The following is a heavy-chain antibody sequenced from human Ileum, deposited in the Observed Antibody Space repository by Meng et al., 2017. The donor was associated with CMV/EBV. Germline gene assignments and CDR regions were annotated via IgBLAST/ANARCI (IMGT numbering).Heavy chain of an antibody. CDR3: ARDSRGTGVIDY. D-gene: IGHD2-8*01. Sequence: CTVSGGSISTYYWSWIRQPPGKGLEWIGYIYYSGGTSTSYNPSLKSRVTISVDTSKHQFSLKLTSVTAADTAVYYCARDSRGTGVIDYWGQGTLVTVSS. CDR1: GGSISTYY. J-gene: IGHJ4*02. CDR2: IYYSGGTST. V-gene: IGHV4-59*01.